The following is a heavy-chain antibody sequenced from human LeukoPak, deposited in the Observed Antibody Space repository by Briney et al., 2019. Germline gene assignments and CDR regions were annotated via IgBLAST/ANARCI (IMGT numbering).Heavy chain of an antibody. Sequence: PSETLSLTCTVSGGAISTYYWSWIRQTPGMGLEWIGYIYYTGSTNYNPSLKSRVTISVDASKNQFSLKLSSVTAADTAVYYCTRDRGVVVAASGYFQHWGQGTLVTVCS. V-gene: IGHV4-59*12. CDR3: TRDRGVVVAASGYFQH. CDR2: IYYTGST. CDR1: GGAISTYY. J-gene: IGHJ1*01. D-gene: IGHD2-2*01.